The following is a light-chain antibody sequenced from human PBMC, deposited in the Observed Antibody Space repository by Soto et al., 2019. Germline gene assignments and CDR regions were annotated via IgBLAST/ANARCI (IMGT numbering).Light chain of an antibody. J-gene: IGKJ4*01. CDR3: QQYGSSVT. Sequence: DIVLTQSPGTLSLSPGERATLSCTASQSVRSRYLAWYQQKAGQAPRLLIYDASRRATGIPDRFSGSGSGTDFTLTISRLEPEDVAVYYCQQYGSSVTFGGGTKVEIK. V-gene: IGKV3-20*01. CDR2: DAS. CDR1: QSVRSRY.